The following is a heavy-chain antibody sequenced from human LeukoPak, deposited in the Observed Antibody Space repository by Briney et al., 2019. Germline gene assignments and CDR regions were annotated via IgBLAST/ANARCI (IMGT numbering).Heavy chain of an antibody. CDR2: MNPNSANT. CDR3: ARTPGYSCNLRNAFDI. V-gene: IGHV1-8*01. J-gene: IGHJ3*02. CDR1: GYTFTSYD. Sequence: ASVKVSCKAFGYTFTSYDINWVRQATGQGLEWMGWMNPNSANTRYAQKFQGRVTMPRNTSISTAYMELSSLRSEDTAVYYCARTPGYSCNLRNAFDIWGQGTMVTVSS. D-gene: IGHD2-15*01.